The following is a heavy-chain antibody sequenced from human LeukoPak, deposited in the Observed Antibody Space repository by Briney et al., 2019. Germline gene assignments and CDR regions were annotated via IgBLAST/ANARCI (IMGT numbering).Heavy chain of an antibody. CDR2: INSDGSST. J-gene: IGHJ6*02. Sequence: GGSLRLSCAASGFTFNSYAMSWVRQAPGKGLVWVSRINSDGSSTTYADSVKGRFTISRDNAKNSLYLQMNSLRAEDTAVYYCARDGLWPYGMDVWGQGTTVTVSS. V-gene: IGHV3-74*01. CDR1: GFTFNSYA. CDR3: ARDGLWPYGMDV.